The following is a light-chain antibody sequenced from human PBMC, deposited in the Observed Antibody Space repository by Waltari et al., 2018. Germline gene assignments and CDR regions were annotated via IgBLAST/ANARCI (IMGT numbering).Light chain of an antibody. CDR2: GAS. CDR1: QSVSSN. Sequence: EIVMTQSPATLSVSPGERATLPCRASQSVSSNLAWYQQKPGQAPRLIIYGASTRATGIPARFSGSGSGTEFTLTISSLQSEDFAVYYCQQYNNWPPGRTFGQGTKVEIK. J-gene: IGKJ1*01. V-gene: IGKV3-15*01. CDR3: QQYNNWPPGRT.